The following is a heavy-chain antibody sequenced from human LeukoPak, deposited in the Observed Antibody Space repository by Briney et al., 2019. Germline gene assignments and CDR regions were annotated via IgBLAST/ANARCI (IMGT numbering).Heavy chain of an antibody. CDR2: ISYDGSNK. D-gene: IGHD1-26*01. CDR3: AKDSEGLVDY. Sequence: GGSLRLSCAASGFTSSSYGMHWVRQAPGKGLEWVAVISYDGSNKYYADSVKGRFTISRDNSKRTLYLQMNSLRAEDTAVYYCAKDSEGLVDYWGQGTLVTVSS. CDR1: GFTSSSYG. V-gene: IGHV3-30*18. J-gene: IGHJ4*02.